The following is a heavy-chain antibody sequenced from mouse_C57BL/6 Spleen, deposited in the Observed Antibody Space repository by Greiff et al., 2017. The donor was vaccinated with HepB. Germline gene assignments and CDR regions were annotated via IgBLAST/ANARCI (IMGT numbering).Heavy chain of an antibody. CDR1: GFTFSSYA. V-gene: IGHV5-9-1*02. D-gene: IGHD4-1*01. CDR3: TRGLTGTGAMDE. J-gene: IGHJ4*01. CDR2: ISSGGDYI. Sequence: EVNVVESGEGLVKPGGSLKLSCAASGFTFSSYAMSWVRQTPEKRLVWVAYISSGGDYIYYADTVKGRFTIPRDNARNTLYLQMSRLKSEDTAMYTGTRGLTGTGAMDESGQGTSVTVS.